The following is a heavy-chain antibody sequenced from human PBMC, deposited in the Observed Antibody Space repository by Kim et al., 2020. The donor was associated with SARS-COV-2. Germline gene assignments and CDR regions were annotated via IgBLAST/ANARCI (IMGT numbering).Heavy chain of an antibody. J-gene: IGHJ4*02. Sequence: GGATFYADSVEGRFTISRDNSKRTLYLQMSSLRADDTAIYYCAKDTGAYLDWGQGTLVTVSS. CDR2: GGAT. CDR3: AKDTGAYLD. V-gene: IGHV3-23*03. D-gene: IGHD2-8*02.